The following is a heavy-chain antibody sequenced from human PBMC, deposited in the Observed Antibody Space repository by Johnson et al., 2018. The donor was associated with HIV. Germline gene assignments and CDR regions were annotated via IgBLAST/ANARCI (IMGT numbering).Heavy chain of an antibody. V-gene: IGHV3-11*04. Sequence: QVQLVESGGGLVKPGGSLRLSCAASGFTFSDYYMSWIRQAPGKGLEWVSDISSRGSIIYYADSLKGRFTISRDNAENSLYLQMNNLRAEDTAVYYCGRHRDDAFDIWGQGTMVTVSS. D-gene: IGHD2-21*02. CDR2: ISSRGSII. CDR1: GFTFSDYY. CDR3: GRHRDDAFDI. J-gene: IGHJ3*02.